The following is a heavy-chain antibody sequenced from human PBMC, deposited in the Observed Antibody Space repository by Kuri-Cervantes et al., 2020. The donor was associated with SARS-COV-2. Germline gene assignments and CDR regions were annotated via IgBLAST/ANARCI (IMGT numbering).Heavy chain of an antibody. CDR1: GGSVSGGSYY. Sequence: SETLSLTCAVSGGSVSGGSYYWSWIRQPPGKGLEWIGYIYCSGSTNYNPSLKSRVTISVDTSKNQFSLKLSSVTAADTAVYYCARYTRAMIVVVTGARAFDIWGQGTMVTVSS. CDR2: IYCSGST. CDR3: ARYTRAMIVVVTGARAFDI. J-gene: IGHJ3*02. D-gene: IGHD3-22*01. V-gene: IGHV4-61*01.